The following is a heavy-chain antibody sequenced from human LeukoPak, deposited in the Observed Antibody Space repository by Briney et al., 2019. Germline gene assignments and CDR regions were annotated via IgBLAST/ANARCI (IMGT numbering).Heavy chain of an antibody. V-gene: IGHV4-38-2*02. CDR1: GYSISSGYY. CDR3: ATNTGTVSDN. J-gene: IGHJ4*02. CDR2: IYHSGST. D-gene: IGHD7-27*01. Sequence: PSETLSLTCTVSGYSISSGYYWGWIRQPPGKGLEWIGSIYHSGSTYYNPSLKSRVTISVDTSKNQFSLKLSSVTAADTAVYYCATNTGTVSDNWGQGALVTVSS.